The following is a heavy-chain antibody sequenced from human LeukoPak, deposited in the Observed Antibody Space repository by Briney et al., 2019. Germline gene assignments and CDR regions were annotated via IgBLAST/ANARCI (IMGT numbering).Heavy chain of an antibody. CDR3: ARGVVVVPAAIPGIDY. Sequence: PGGSLRLSCAASGFTFSSYGMHWVRRAPGKGLEWVSSISSSSSYIYYADSVKGRFTISRDNAKNSLYLQMNSLRAEDTAVYYCARGVVVVPAAIPGIDYWGQGTLVTVSS. CDR1: GFTFSSYG. J-gene: IGHJ4*02. D-gene: IGHD2-2*02. CDR2: ISSSSSYI. V-gene: IGHV3-21*01.